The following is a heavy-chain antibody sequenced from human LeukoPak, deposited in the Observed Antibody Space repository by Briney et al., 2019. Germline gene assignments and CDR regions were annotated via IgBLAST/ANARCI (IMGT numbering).Heavy chain of an antibody. CDR1: GFTFSSYW. CDR2: IKPDGSEK. CDR3: AKDSTMSGSYYGMDV. D-gene: IGHD3-22*01. J-gene: IGHJ6*02. V-gene: IGHV3-7*05. Sequence: GGSLRLSCAASGFTFSSYWMSWVRQAPGKGLEWVANIKPDGSEKYYVDYVKGRFTMSRDNAKNSLYLQMNSLRAEDTAVYYCAKDSTMSGSYYGMDVWGRGTTVTVSS.